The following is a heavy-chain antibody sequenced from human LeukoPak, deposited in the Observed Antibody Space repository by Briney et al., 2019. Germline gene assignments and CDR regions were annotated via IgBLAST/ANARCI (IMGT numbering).Heavy chain of an antibody. J-gene: IGHJ4*02. D-gene: IGHD3-10*01. CDR2: IYDTGSI. Sequence: SETLSRTCSGSGGPISSYYWSWIRQPPGKGLEWIGYIYDTGSINYNLSLKSRVTISVDTSKKQFSLRLTSVTAADTAVYYCARDRGVTGSFDYWGQGTLVTVSS. CDR3: ARDRGVTGSFDY. V-gene: IGHV4-59*01. CDR1: GGPISSYY.